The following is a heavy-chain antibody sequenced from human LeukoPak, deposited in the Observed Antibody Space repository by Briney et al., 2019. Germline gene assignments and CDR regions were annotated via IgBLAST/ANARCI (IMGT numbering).Heavy chain of an antibody. CDR1: GFTFRSYW. V-gene: IGHV3-7*01. CDR2: INQDGSEK. D-gene: IGHD1-26*01. J-gene: IGHJ4*02. Sequence: GGSLRLSCAASGFTFRSYWMSWVRQAPGKGLEWVANINQDGSEKYYVDSVKGRFTISRDNAENSLYLQMNSLRVEDTAVYYCANAYSGSSDYWGQRTLVTVSS. CDR3: ANAYSGSSDY.